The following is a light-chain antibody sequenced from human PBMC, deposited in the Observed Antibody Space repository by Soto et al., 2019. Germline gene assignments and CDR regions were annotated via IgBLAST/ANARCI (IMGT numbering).Light chain of an antibody. CDR1: QNIRSN. J-gene: IGKJ1*01. CDR3: QQYNNWPPWT. Sequence: EIVMTQSPGTLSVSPGERATLTCRANQNIRSNLAWHQQKPGQAPKLLIYGASTRATGVPARFSGSGSGTEFTLTISSLQSKDFAVYYCQQYNNWPPWTFGQGTKVEIK. V-gene: IGKV3-15*01. CDR2: GAS.